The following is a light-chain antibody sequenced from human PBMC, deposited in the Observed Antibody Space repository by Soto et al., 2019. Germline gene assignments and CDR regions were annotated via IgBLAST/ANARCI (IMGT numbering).Light chain of an antibody. V-gene: IGLV1-44*01. J-gene: IGLJ1*01. Sequence: QSVLTQPPSVSGTPGQRVTISCSGSSSNIGSNTVNWYQQLPGTAPKLLIYSNNQRPSGVPDRFSGSKSGTSASLAISGLQSEDEADYYCAAWDDSLNGPYYVFGTGTKLTVL. CDR3: AAWDDSLNGPYYV. CDR2: SNN. CDR1: SSNIGSNT.